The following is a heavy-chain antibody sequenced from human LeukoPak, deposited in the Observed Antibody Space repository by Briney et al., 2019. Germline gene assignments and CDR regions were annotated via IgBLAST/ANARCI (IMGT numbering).Heavy chain of an antibody. CDR2: TYYRSKFYN. J-gene: IGHJ4*02. V-gene: IGHV6-1*01. CDR3: VRGQWNSIYYFDS. D-gene: IGHD6-19*01. CDR1: GDSVSRNNAG. Sequence: SQTLSLTCALSGDSVSRNNAGWNWIRQSPSRGLEWLGRTYYRSKFYNDYAVSVQSRITIDPDTSRNQFSLQLNSVTPEDTAIYYCVRGQWNSIYYFDSWGQGTLVAVSS.